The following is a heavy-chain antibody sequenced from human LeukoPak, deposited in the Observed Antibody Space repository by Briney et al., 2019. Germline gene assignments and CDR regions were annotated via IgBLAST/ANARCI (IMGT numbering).Heavy chain of an antibody. Sequence: SETLSLTCAVYGGSFSGYYWSWIRQPPGKGLEWIGSIYYSGSTYYNPSLKSRVTISVDTSKNQFSLKLSSVTAADTAVYYCASNPDFWSGYYIDYWGQGTLVTVSS. CDR2: IYYSGST. CDR3: ASNPDFWSGYYIDY. V-gene: IGHV4-34*01. J-gene: IGHJ4*02. D-gene: IGHD3-3*01. CDR1: GGSFSGYY.